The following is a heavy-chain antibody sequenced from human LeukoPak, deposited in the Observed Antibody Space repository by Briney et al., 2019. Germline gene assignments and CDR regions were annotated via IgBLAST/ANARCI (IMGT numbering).Heavy chain of an antibody. J-gene: IGHJ4*02. CDR3: ARVGRGDHTWGSYSFDY. CDR2: ISYSGGT. Sequence: SPETLSLTCTVSGDSIRSYQWSWFRQPPGKGLEWIGYISYSGGTVYSPSLRSRVTISVDTSKSQFSLKLSSVTAADTAVYYCARVGRGDHTWGSYSFDYWGQGILVSVSS. CDR1: GDSIRSYQ. D-gene: IGHD3-16*01. V-gene: IGHV4-59*01.